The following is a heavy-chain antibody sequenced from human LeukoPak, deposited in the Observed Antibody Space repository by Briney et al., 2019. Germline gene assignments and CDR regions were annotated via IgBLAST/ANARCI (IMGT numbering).Heavy chain of an antibody. CDR1: GYSISSGYY. J-gene: IGHJ4*02. D-gene: IGHD3-22*01. CDR2: IYHSGST. CDR3: ASSSGSGYLARSYFDY. V-gene: IGHV4-38-2*02. Sequence: SETLSLTCTVSGYSISSGYYWGWIRQPPGKGLEWIGSIYHSGSTYYNPSLKSRVTISVDTSKNQFSLKLSSVTAADTAVYYCASSSGSGYLARSYFDYWGQGTLVTVSS.